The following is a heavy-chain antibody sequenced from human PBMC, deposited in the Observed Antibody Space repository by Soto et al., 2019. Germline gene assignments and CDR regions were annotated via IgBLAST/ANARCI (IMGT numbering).Heavy chain of an antibody. CDR2: ISSSGSTI. D-gene: IGHD3-16*02. V-gene: IGHV3-11*01. Sequence: LRLSCAASGFTFSDYYMSWIRQAPGKGLEWVSYISSSGSTIYYADSVKGRFTISRDNAKNSLYLQMNSLRAEDTAVYYCARGPYDYVWGSDPPHFDYWGQGTLVTVSS. J-gene: IGHJ4*02. CDR3: ARGPYDYVWGSDPPHFDY. CDR1: GFTFSDYY.